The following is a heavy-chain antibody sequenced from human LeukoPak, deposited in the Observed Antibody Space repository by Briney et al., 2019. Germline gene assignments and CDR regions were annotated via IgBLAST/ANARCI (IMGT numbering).Heavy chain of an antibody. J-gene: IGHJ4*02. CDR2: IYTSGST. CDR1: GGSISSYY. CDR3: AIGRYYGSGSLIPKD. D-gene: IGHD3-10*01. Sequence: PSETLSLTCTVSGGSISSYYWSWIRQPAGKGLEWIGRIYTSGSTNYNPSLKSRVTMSVDTSKNQFSLKLSSVTAADTAVYYCAIGRYYGSGSLIPKDWGQGTLVTVSS. V-gene: IGHV4-4*07.